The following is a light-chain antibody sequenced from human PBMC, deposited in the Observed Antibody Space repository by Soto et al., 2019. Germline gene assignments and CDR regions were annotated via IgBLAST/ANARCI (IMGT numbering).Light chain of an antibody. J-gene: IGLJ2*01. V-gene: IGLV1-47*01. CDR2: RNN. CDR1: FFNIGAGYD. Sequence: QAVLTQPPSVSGAPGQRVTISCTGSFFNIGAGYDVHWYQQLPETAPKLLIYRNNQRPSGVPDRFSGSKSGTSASLAISGLRSEDEADYYCAAWDDSLSGVVFGGGTQLTVL. CDR3: AAWDDSLSGVV.